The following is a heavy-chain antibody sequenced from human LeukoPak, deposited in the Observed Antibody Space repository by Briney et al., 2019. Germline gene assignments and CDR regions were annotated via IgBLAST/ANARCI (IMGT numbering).Heavy chain of an antibody. D-gene: IGHD4-23*01. CDR2: ISYDGSNK. CDR1: GFTFSSYG. V-gene: IGHV3-30*18. Sequence: GGSLRLSCAASGFTFSSYGMHWVRQAPGKGLEWVAVISYDGSNKYYADSVKGRFTISRDNSKNTLYLQMSSLRAEDTAVYYCAKDSPPGDSAGGNYFDYWGQGTLVTVST. J-gene: IGHJ4*02. CDR3: AKDSPPGDSAGGNYFDY.